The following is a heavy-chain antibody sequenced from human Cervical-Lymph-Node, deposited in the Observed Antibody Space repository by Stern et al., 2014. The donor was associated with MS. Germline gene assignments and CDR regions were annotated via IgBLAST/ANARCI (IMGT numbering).Heavy chain of an antibody. CDR2: IYPGDSDA. CDR1: GYGFTTNW. D-gene: IGHD4/OR15-4a*01. CDR3: ARGMTMVY. V-gene: IGHV5-51*01. J-gene: IGHJ4*02. Sequence: VQLVQSGAEVKKSGESLQISCKGSGYGFTTNWIGGVCQMRGKGLEWMVTIYPGDSDATYSPSFRGQVTISVDKSSNTAYLHWATLKASDTAIYYCARGMTMVYWGQGTLVAVSS.